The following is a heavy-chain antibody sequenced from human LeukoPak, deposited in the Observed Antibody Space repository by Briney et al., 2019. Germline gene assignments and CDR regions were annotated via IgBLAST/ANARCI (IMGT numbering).Heavy chain of an antibody. CDR2: IYYSGST. D-gene: IGHD2-2*01. CDR1: GGSISSSSYY. Sequence: SETLSLTCTVSGGSISSSSYYWGWIRQPPGKGLEWIGSIYYSGSTYYNPSLKSRVTMSVDTSKNQFSLKLTSVTAADTAVYFCAREGTSTWSFQPFDFWGQGSLVTVSS. CDR3: AREGTSTWSFQPFDF. V-gene: IGHV4-39*07. J-gene: IGHJ4*02.